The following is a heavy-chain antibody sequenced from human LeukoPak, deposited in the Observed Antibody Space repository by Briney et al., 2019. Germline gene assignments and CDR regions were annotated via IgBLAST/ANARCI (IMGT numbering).Heavy chain of an antibody. CDR1: GFTFDDYA. J-gene: IGHJ6*02. Sequence: GRSLRLSCAASGFTFDDYAMLGVRQAPGKGLEWVSGISWNSGSIGYADSVKGRFTISRDNAKNSLYLQMNSLRAEDTALYYCAKHMRSYYPRGMDVWGQGNTVTVSS. V-gene: IGHV3-9*01. CDR3: AKHMRSYYPRGMDV. D-gene: IGHD1-26*01. CDR2: ISWNSGSI.